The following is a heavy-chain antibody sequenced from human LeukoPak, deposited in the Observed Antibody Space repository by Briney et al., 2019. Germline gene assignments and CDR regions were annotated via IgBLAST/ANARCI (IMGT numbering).Heavy chain of an antibody. CDR2: LWSDGKTA. Sequence: GRSLRLSCAASGFTFNIFGMHWVRQVPGNGLEWVAVLWSDGKTAHYADSVKGRFTISRDSSEYTLYLQMNSLRSEDTAVYYCVKESAADATFHFDSWGQGTLVTVSS. CDR1: GFTFNIFG. CDR3: VKESAADATFHFDS. D-gene: IGHD6-13*01. V-gene: IGHV3-33*06. J-gene: IGHJ4*02.